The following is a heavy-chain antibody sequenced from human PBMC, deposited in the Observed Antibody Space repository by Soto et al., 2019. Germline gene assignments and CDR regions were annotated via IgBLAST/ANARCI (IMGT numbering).Heavy chain of an antibody. CDR2: SSAYNGNT. CDR1: GYTFTSYG. J-gene: IGHJ6*03. CDR3: ARDRRIGYGSGPYYMDV. D-gene: IGHD3-10*01. V-gene: IGHV1-18*01. Sequence: QVQLVQSGAAVKKPGASVKVSCKASGYTFTSYGISWVRQAPGQGLEWMGWSSAYNGNTNYAQKLQGRVTMTTDTSTSTAYMELRSLRSDDTAVYYWARDRRIGYGSGPYYMDVWGKGTTVTVSS.